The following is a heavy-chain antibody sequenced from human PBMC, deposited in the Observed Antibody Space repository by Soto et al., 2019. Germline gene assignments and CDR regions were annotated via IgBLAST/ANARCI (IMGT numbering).Heavy chain of an antibody. CDR3: ARDMAGYSGYDPGNYYYYYGMDV. CDR2: INPNSGGT. D-gene: IGHD5-12*01. J-gene: IGHJ6*02. Sequence: ASVKVSCKASGYTFTGYYMHWVRQAPGQGLEWMGWINPNSGGTNYAQKFQGWVTMTRDTSISTAYMELSRLRSDDTAVYYCARDMAGYSGYDPGNYYYYYGMDVWGQGTTVTVSS. CDR1: GYTFTGYY. V-gene: IGHV1-2*04.